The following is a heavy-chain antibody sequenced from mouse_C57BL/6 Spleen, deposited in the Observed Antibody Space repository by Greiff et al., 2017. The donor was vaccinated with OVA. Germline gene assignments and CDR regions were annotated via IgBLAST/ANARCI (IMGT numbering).Heavy chain of an antibody. CDR1: GYSFTDYN. V-gene: IGHV1-39*01. CDR2: INPNYGTT. CDR3: ARAYFGRGYFDV. D-gene: IGHD1-1*01. Sequence: EVKLMESGPELVKPGASVKISCKASGYSFTDYNMNWVKQSNGKSLEWIGVINPNYGTTSYNQKFKGKATLTVDQSSSTAYMQLNSLTSEDSAVYYCARAYFGRGYFDVWGTGTTVTVSS. J-gene: IGHJ1*03.